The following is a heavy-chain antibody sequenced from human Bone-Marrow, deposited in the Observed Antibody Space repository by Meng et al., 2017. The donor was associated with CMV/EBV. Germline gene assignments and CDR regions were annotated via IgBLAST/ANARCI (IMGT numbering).Heavy chain of an antibody. V-gene: IGHV3-48*04. CDR3: RRGYTDAFEI. CDR2: ISSSGSTI. Sequence: GESLKISCAASGFTFSTYSMNWVRQAPGKGLEWVSYISSSGSTIYYADSVKGRFTISRDNAKNSLYLQMNSLKTEDTAVYYCRRGYTDAFEIWGQGTMVTVSS. J-gene: IGHJ3*02. D-gene: IGHD2-2*02. CDR1: GFTFSTYS.